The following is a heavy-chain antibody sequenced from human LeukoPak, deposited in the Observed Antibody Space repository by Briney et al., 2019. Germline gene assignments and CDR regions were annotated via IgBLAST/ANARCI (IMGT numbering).Heavy chain of an antibody. J-gene: IGHJ6*03. V-gene: IGHV3-7*01. CDR3: CPGGYSYGKSLLYYYYYYYMDV. CDR1: GFTFSSYW. D-gene: IGHD5-18*01. Sequence: GGSLRLSCAASGFTFSSYWMSWVRQAPGKGLEWVANIKQDGSEKYYVDSVKGRFTISRDNAKNSLYLQMNSLRAEDTAVYYWCPGGYSYGKSLLYYYYYYYMDVWGKGTTVTISS. CDR2: IKQDGSEK.